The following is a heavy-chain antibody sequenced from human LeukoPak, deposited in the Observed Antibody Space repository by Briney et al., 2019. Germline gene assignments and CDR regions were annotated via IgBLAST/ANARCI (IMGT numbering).Heavy chain of an antibody. J-gene: IGHJ5*02. CDR3: ARGIEIVVVPAAPFDP. D-gene: IGHD2-2*01. V-gene: IGHV1-69*05. CDR2: IIPIFGTA. CDR1: GGTFSRYA. Sequence: ASVTVCCKASGGTFSRYAISWVRQAPGQGLEWMGGIIPIFGTANYAQKFQGRVTITTDESTSTAYMELSSLRSEDTAVYYCARGIEIVVVPAAPFDPWGQGTLVTVSS.